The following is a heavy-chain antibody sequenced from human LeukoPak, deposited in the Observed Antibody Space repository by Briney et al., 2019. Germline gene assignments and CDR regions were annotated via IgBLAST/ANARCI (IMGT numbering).Heavy chain of an antibody. CDR1: GGSISSSSYY. CDR2: IYYSGST. V-gene: IGHV4-39*01. Sequence: PSETLSLTCTVSGGSISSSSYYWGWIRQPPGKGLEWIGSIYYSGSTYYNPSLKSRVTISVDTSKNQFSLKLSSVTAADTAVYYCARHRGGYADYWGQGTLVTVSS. J-gene: IGHJ4*02. D-gene: IGHD3-22*01. CDR3: ARHRGGYADY.